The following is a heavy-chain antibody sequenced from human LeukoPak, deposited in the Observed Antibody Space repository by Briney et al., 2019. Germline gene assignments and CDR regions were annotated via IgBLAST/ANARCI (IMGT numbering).Heavy chain of an antibody. J-gene: IGHJ4*02. V-gene: IGHV3-21*01. CDR3: ARPSRTTVTPFDY. CDR2: ISSSSSYI. D-gene: IGHD4-17*01. CDR1: GFTFSSYS. Sequence: GGSLRLSCAASGFTFSSYSMNWVRQAPGKGLEWVSSISSSSSYIYYADSVKGRFTISRDNAKNSLYLQMNSLRAEDTAVYYCARPSRTTVTPFDYWGQGTLVTVSS.